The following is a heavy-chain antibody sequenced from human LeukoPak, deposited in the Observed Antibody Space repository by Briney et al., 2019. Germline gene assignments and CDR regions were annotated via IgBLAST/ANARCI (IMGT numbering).Heavy chain of an antibody. J-gene: IGHJ4*02. CDR3: ARRHDSFDY. V-gene: IGHV5-51*01. CDR1: GYKFSTYW. Sequence: GESLQISCQASGYKFSTYWIGWVRQAPGRGLEWMGNIYPGDSDTRYNPSFRGQATVSADKSTNTVYLQWSAVQASDSGMSYCARRHDSFDYWGRGTLVTVSS. CDR2: IYPGDSDT.